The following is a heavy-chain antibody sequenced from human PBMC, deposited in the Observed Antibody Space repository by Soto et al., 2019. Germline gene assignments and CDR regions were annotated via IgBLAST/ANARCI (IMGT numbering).Heavy chain of an antibody. CDR3: ARGGSPDCSGGSCYLKDYGDYGLPTLSFDY. Sequence: TLCLTCTVSGFSISRGGYYWIWIRQHPGKGLEWIGYIYYSGSTYYNPSLKSRVTISVDTSKNQFSLKLSSVTAADTAVYYCARGGSPDCSGGSCYLKDYGDYGLPTLSFDYWGQGTLVTVSS. CDR1: GFSISRGGYY. V-gene: IGHV4-31*03. D-gene: IGHD2-15*01. J-gene: IGHJ4*02. CDR2: IYYSGST.